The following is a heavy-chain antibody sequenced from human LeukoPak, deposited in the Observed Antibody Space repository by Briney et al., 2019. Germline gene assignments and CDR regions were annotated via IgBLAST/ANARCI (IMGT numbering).Heavy chain of an antibody. Sequence: PGGSLRLSCAASGFTFSSYAMAWVRQAPGQGLEWVSTISDSGFSASSADSVKGRFIISRDNSKNTLYLQMSSLRAEDTAVYYCAKAGYSDGWPLDYWGQGTLVSVSS. CDR1: GFTFSSYA. CDR3: AKAGYSDGWPLDY. D-gene: IGHD6-25*01. CDR2: ISDSGFSA. V-gene: IGHV3-23*01. J-gene: IGHJ4*02.